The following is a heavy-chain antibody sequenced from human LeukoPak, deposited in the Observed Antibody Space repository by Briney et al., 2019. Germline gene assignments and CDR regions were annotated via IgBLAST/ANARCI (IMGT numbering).Heavy chain of an antibody. D-gene: IGHD3-9*01. J-gene: IGHJ4*02. CDR2: ISSSSSYI. CDR3: ARVEGHYDILTGYVDY. CDR1: GFTFSSYS. V-gene: IGHV3-21*01. Sequence: GGSPRLSCAASGFTFSSYSMNWVRQAPGKGLEWVSSISSSSSYIYYADSVKGRFTISRDNAKNSLYLQMNSLRAEDTAVYYCARVEGHYDILTGYVDYWGQGTLVTVSS.